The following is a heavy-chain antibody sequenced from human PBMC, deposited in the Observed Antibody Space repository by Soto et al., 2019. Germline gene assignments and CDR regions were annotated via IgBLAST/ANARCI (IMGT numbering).Heavy chain of an antibody. CDR3: ARGVVSVTGPPGY. CDR1: GGSINSGGFY. CDR2: IFPSGST. V-gene: IGHV4-31*11. J-gene: IGHJ4*02. Sequence: QVQLQESGPGLVKPSQTLSLTCAVSGGSINSGGFYWHWIRQHPEKGLEWIGYIFPSGSTHYNPSLKSRATMSPYTSQIHSTPRLTSMTAADTALYDCARGVVSVTGPPGYWAQGILVAVSS. D-gene: IGHD5-18*01.